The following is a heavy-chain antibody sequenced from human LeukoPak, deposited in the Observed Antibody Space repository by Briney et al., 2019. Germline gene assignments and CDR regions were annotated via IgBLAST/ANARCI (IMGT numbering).Heavy chain of an antibody. D-gene: IGHD3-10*01. V-gene: IGHV4-59*01. J-gene: IGHJ5*02. CDR1: GGSISIFY. Sequence: SETLSLTCTVSGGSISIFYWSWVRQPPGKGLEWLGYIYDSGSTTYNPSLKSRVTIAVDTSKNQFSLKLSSVTAADTAIYYCVRDRELNLWGQGILVTVSS. CDR2: IYDSGST. CDR3: VRDRELNL.